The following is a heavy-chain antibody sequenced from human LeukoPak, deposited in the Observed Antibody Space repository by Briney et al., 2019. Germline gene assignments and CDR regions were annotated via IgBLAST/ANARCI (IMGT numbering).Heavy chain of an antibody. CDR1: GFTFSSYW. CDR2: ISSSSSYI. V-gene: IGHV3-21*04. CDR3: ARRSGIAVAGAFDY. J-gene: IGHJ4*02. Sequence: PGGSLRLSCAASGFTFSSYWMSWVRQAPGKGLEWVSSISSSSSYIYYADSVKGRFTISRDNAKNSLYLQMNSLRAEDTAVYYCARRSGIAVAGAFDYWGQGTLVTVSS. D-gene: IGHD6-19*01.